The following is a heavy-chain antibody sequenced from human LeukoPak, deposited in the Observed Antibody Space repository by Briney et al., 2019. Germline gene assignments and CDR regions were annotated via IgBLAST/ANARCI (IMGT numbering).Heavy chain of an antibody. J-gene: IGHJ4*02. Sequence: PSETLSLTCTVSGYSIRSGYYWGWIRQPPGKGLEWIGSIYHSGSTYYNPSLKSRVTISVDTSKNQFSLKLNSVTAADTAVYYCARDPKDLLVVVGLTSFDYWGQGTLVTVSS. CDR1: GYSIRSGYY. CDR2: IYHSGST. V-gene: IGHV4-38-2*02. D-gene: IGHD2-15*01. CDR3: ARDPKDLLVVVGLTSFDY.